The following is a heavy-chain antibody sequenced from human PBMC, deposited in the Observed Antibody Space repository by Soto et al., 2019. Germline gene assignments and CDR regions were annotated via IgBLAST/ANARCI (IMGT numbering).Heavy chain of an antibody. D-gene: IGHD4-17*01. CDR2: IGGYNGNT. CDR1: GYTFTNYG. CDR3: ARGYGDYIFGVDY. V-gene: IGHV1-18*01. Sequence: QVPLVQSGPEMKNPGASVKVSCKSSGYTFTNYGITWVRQAPGQGLEWMGWIGGYNGNTKYLQKYQGRVTMTRDTSTSTAYMELRCLRSDDTAVYYCARGYGDYIFGVDYWGQGTLVTVSS. J-gene: IGHJ4*02.